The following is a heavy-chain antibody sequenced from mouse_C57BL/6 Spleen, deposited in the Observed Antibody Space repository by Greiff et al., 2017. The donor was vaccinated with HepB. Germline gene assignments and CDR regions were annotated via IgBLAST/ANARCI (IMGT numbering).Heavy chain of an antibody. CDR2: IDPSDSYT. CDR3: ARVGGPWFAY. J-gene: IGHJ3*01. V-gene: IGHV1-69*01. CDR1: GYTFTSYW. D-gene: IGHD3-3*01. Sequence: VQLQQPGAELVMPGASVKLSCKASGYTFTSYWMHWVKQRPGQGLEWIGEIDPSDSYTNYNQKFKGKSTLTVDKSSSTAYMQLSSLTSEDSAVYYCARVGGPWFAYWGQGTLVTVSA.